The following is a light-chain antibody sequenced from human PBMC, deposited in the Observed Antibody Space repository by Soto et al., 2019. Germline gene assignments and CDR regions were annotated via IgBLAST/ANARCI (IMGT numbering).Light chain of an antibody. CDR3: QQYGSSPWT. J-gene: IGKJ1*01. CDR1: QSVSSSY. Sequence: EIVLTQSPGTLSLSPGEGATLSCRASQSVSSSYIAWYQQGPGQTPSLLIYGASTRATGIPDRFSGSGSGTDFTLTISRLEPEDFAVYYCQQYGSSPWTFGQGTKVDNK. CDR2: GAS. V-gene: IGKV3-20*01.